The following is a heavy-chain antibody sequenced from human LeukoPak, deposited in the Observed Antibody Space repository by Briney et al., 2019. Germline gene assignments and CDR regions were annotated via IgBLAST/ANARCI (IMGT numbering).Heavy chain of an antibody. V-gene: IGHV3-21*06. CDR2: ISSGSTYI. CDR1: EFTFSTYS. J-gene: IGHJ4*02. Sequence: GGSLRLSCAASEFTFSTYSMNWVRQAPGKGLEWVSSISSGSTYIYYADSVKGRFSISRDNTENSLYLQMNSLRVEDTGFYYCARDVGADFWGQGTLVTVSS. CDR3: ARDVGADF. D-gene: IGHD1-26*01.